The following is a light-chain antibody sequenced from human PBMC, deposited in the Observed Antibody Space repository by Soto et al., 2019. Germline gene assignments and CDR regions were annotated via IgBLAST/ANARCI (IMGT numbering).Light chain of an antibody. CDR1: QSVSSN. CDR3: QQYNKWPPWT. Sequence: EIVMTQSPATLSVSPGERVTLSCRASQSVSSNLAWYQQKPGQAPRLLIYGASTRATGIPARFSGSGSGTEFTLTISSLLSEDFAVYYCQQYNKWPPWTFGQGTKVEIK. V-gene: IGKV3-15*01. CDR2: GAS. J-gene: IGKJ1*01.